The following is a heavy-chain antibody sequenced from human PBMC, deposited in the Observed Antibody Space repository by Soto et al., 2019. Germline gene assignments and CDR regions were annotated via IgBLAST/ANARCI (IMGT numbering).Heavy chain of an antibody. J-gene: IGHJ4*02. CDR1: GGSISSYY. D-gene: IGHD6-13*01. Sequence: QVQLQESGPGLVKPSETLSLTCTVSGGSISSYYWSWIRQPPGKGLEWIGYIYYSGSTNCNPSLRSRVTISVDTSKNQFSLKLSSVTAADTAVYYCALAAAGTGLFDYWGQGTLVTVSS. CDR3: ALAAAGTGLFDY. V-gene: IGHV4-59*01. CDR2: IYYSGST.